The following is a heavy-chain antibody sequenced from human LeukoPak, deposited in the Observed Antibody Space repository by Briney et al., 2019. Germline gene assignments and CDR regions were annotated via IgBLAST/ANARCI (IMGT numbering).Heavy chain of an antibody. CDR1: GYTFTSYG. CDR3: AREGAGIAAANWFDP. V-gene: IGHV1-18*01. CDR2: ISAYNGNT. J-gene: IGHJ5*02. Sequence: ASVKVSCKASGYTFTSYGISWVRQAPGQGLEWMGWISAYNGNTNYAQKLQGRVTMITDTSTSTAYMELRSLRSDDTAVYYCAREGAGIAAANWFDPWGQGTLVTVSS. D-gene: IGHD6-13*01.